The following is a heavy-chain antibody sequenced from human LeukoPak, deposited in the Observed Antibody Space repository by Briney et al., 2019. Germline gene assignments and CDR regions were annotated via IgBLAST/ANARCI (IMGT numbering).Heavy chain of an antibody. CDR2: IYSGGST. V-gene: IGHV3-66*01. CDR1: TFTLSSYT. CDR3: ARDSRRILPSD. D-gene: IGHD2-15*01. J-gene: IGHJ4*02. Sequence: PGGSLRLSCAASTFTLSSYTMNWVRQAPGKGLEWVSVIYSGGSTYYADSVKGRFTISRDNSKNTLYLQMNSLRAEDTAVYYCARDSRRILPSDWGQGTLVTVSS.